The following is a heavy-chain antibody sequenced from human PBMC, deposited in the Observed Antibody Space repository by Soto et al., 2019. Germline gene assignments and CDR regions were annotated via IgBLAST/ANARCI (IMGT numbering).Heavy chain of an antibody. V-gene: IGHV6-1*01. CDR1: GDSVSTNIAA. D-gene: IGHD1-7*01. CDR2: TLYRSSKWYN. CDR3: ARDAAPTLNYPHGMNV. J-gene: IGHJ6*02. Sequence: QTLSLTCAISGDSVSTNIAAWSWIRQSPSRGLEWLGRTLYRSSKWYNEYAVSVKSRMNINPDTSKNQFSLQLNSVTPQDTAVYYWARDAAPTLNYPHGMNVSGQGTAVTVSS.